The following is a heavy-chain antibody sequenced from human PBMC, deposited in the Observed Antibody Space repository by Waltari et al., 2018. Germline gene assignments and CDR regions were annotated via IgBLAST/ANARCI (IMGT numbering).Heavy chain of an antibody. CDR2: IIPIFGKA. D-gene: IGHD3-3*01. V-gene: IGHV1-69*01. J-gene: IGHJ5*02. CDR1: GGTFSSYA. CDR3: ARARRDFWSGYYRNWFDP. Sequence: QVQLVQSGAEVKKPGSSVKVSCKASGGTFSSYAISWVRQAPGQGLEWMGGIIPIFGKATYAQKFQGRVTITADESTSTAYMELSSLRSEDTAVYYCARARRDFWSGYYRNWFDPWGQGTLVTVSS.